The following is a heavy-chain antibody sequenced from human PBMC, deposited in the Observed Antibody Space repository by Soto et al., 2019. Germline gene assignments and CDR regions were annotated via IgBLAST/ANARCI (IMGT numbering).Heavy chain of an antibody. CDR2: IIPILGIA. J-gene: IGHJ4*02. Sequence: GASVKVSCKASGGTFSSYTISWVRQAPGQGLEWMGRIIPILGIANYAQKFQGRVTITADESTSTAYMELSSLRSEDTAVYYCAREKVVEWELLPNRGHFDYWGQGTLVTVSS. D-gene: IGHD1-26*01. CDR3: AREKVVEWELLPNRGHFDY. V-gene: IGHV1-69*04. CDR1: GGTFSSYT.